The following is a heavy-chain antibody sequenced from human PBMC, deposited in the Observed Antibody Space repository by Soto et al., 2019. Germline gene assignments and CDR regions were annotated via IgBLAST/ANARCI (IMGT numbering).Heavy chain of an antibody. Sequence: PSETLSLTCTVSGGSISSGGYYWSWIRQHPGKGLEWIGYIYYSGSTYYNPSLKSRVTISVDTSKNQFSLKLSSVTAADTAVYYCASNTYDFYYYGMDVWGQGTTVTVSS. D-gene: IGHD3-3*01. CDR3: ASNTYDFYYYGMDV. V-gene: IGHV4-31*03. J-gene: IGHJ6*02. CDR2: IYYSGST. CDR1: GGSISSGGYY.